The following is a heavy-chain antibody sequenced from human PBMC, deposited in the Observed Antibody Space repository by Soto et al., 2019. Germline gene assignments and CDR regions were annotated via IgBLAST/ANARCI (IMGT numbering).Heavy chain of an antibody. D-gene: IGHD3-16*02. CDR3: ARDYSSIVWGSYRPPDELYYYYYGMDV. V-gene: IGHV1-18*01. J-gene: IGHJ6*02. CDR2: ISAYNGNT. Sequence: QVQLVQSGAEVKKPGASVKVSCKASGYTFTSYGISWVRQAPGQGLEWMGWISAYNGNTNYAQKLQGRVTMTTDTSTSTAYMELRSLRSDDTAVYYCARDYSSIVWGSYRPPDELYYYYYGMDVWGQGTTVTVSS. CDR1: GYTFTSYG.